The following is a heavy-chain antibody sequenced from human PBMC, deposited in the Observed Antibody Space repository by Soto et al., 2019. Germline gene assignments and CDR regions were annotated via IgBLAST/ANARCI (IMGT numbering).Heavy chain of an antibody. D-gene: IGHD3-10*01. CDR1: GYSFTSYW. J-gene: IGHJ5*02. CDR3: ARYGSGSYHWFVH. CDR2: IDPSDSYT. V-gene: IGHV5-10-1*01. Sequence: GESLKISCKGSGYSFTSYWISWVRQMPGKGLEWMGRIDPSDSYTNYSPSFQGHVTISADKSISTAYLQWSSLKASDTAMYYCARYGSGSYHWFVHWGQGTLATVSS.